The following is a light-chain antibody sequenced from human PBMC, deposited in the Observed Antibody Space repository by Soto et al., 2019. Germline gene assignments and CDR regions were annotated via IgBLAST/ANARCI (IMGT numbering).Light chain of an antibody. CDR3: SSYAGNKNV. V-gene: IGLV2-8*01. Sequence: QSALTQPPSASGSPGQSVTISCTGTSSDVGGYNYVSWYQQHPGKAPKLMIYEVSKRPSGVPDRFSGSKSGNTASLTVSGLQAEDEAASYCSSYAGNKNVFGTGTKVTVL. CDR1: SSDVGGYNY. CDR2: EVS. J-gene: IGLJ1*01.